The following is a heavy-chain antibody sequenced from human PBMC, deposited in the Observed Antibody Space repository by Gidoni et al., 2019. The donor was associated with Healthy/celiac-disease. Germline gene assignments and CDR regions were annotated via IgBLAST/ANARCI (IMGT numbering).Heavy chain of an antibody. CDR2: IYHSGST. V-gene: IGHV4-30-2*01. CDR1: GVSISSGGYY. Sequence: QLHLQESGSGLVKPSQTLSLTFAVSGVSISSGGYYWSWIRQPPGKGLEWIGYIYHSGSTYYNPSLKSRVTISVDRSKNQFSLKLSSVTAADTAVYYCARGGGYDLFDYWGQGTLVTVSS. D-gene: IGHD1-26*01. J-gene: IGHJ4*02. CDR3: ARGGGYDLFDY.